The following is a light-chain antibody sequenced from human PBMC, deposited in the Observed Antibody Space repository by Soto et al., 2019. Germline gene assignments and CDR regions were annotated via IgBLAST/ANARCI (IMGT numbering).Light chain of an antibody. V-gene: IGKV3-20*01. J-gene: IGKJ3*01. CDR3: QRYGSSQFT. CDR2: GAS. CDR1: QSVGSNY. Sequence: EIVLTQSPGTLSLSPGERATLSCSASQSVGSNYLAWYQQKPGQAPRLLIYGASSRATGIPDRFSGSGSGTDFTLTINRLEPEDFAVYYCQRYGSSQFTFGPGTKVDIK.